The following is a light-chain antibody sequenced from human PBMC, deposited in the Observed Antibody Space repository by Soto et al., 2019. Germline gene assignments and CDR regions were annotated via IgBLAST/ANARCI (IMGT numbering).Light chain of an antibody. CDR1: QSVSSSY. J-gene: IGKJ1*01. CDR3: QQIGSSWT. V-gene: IGKV3-20*01. CDR2: GAS. Sequence: EFTLTQSPGTLSLSPGERATLSCRASQSVSSSYVAWYQQKPGQAPRLLIYGASRRATGIPDRFSGSGSGTDFTLTISRLEPEDFAVYYCQQIGSSWTFGQGTKV.